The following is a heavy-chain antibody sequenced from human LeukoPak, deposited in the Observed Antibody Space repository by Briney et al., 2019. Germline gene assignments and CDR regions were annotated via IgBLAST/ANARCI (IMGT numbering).Heavy chain of an antibody. CDR2: ISAYSGDT. Sequence: ASVKVSCKASGYTFTICGITWVRQAPGKGLEWMGWISAYSGDTNYAQKLRGRVTMTTDTSTSTAYMELRSLRSDDTAVYYCARDRVPYYFDYWGQGTLVTVSS. J-gene: IGHJ4*02. CDR3: ARDRVPYYFDY. D-gene: IGHD3-10*01. CDR1: GYTFTICG. V-gene: IGHV1-18*01.